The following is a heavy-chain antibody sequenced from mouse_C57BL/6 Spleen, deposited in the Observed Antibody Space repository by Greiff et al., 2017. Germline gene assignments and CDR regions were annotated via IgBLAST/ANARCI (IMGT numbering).Heavy chain of an antibody. CDR3: ARRLLGYFDV. CDR2: ISGGGGNT. CDR1: GFTFSSYT. J-gene: IGHJ1*03. V-gene: IGHV5-9*01. D-gene: IGHD1-1*01. Sequence: DVMLVQSGGGLVKPGGSLKLSCAASGFTFSSYTMSWVRQTPEQRLEWVATISGGGGNTYYPDSVKGRFTISRDNAKNTLYLQMSSLRSEDTALYYCARRLLGYFDVWGTGTTVTVSS.